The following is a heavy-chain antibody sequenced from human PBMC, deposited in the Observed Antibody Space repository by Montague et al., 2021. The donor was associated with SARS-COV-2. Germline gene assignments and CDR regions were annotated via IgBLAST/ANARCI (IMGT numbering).Heavy chain of an antibody. Sequence: SLRLSWSASGFTFGGYAMHWVRQAPGKGLEWVSGISWNSGSIGYADSVKGRFTISRDNAKNSLYLQMNSLRAEDTALYYCAKDKRGWLQFYYYYGMDVWGQGTTVTVSS. CDR3: AKDKRGWLQFYYYYGMDV. CDR1: GFTFGGYA. D-gene: IGHD5-24*01. CDR2: ISWNSGSI. V-gene: IGHV3-9*01. J-gene: IGHJ6*02.